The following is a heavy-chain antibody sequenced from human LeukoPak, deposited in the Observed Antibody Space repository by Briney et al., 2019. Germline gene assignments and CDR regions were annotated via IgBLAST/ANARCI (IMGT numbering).Heavy chain of an antibody. V-gene: IGHV3-74*01. CDR3: ARVSSGSYFGYYYYYVDV. CDR1: GFTFSNYW. Sequence: GGSLRLSCAASGFTFSNYWMHWVRQAPGKGLVWVSRINSDGSSTSYADSVKGRFTISGDNAKNTLYLQMNSLRAEDTAVYYCARVSSGSYFGYYYYYVDVWGKGTTVTVSS. J-gene: IGHJ6*03. D-gene: IGHD1-26*01. CDR2: INSDGSST.